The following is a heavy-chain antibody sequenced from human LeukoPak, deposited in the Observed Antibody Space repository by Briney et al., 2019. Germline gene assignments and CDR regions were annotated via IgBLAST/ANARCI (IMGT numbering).Heavy chain of an antibody. D-gene: IGHD3-10*01. CDR3: AGGIAMVRGGDV. V-gene: IGHV3-7*01. CDR2: IQQDGSEK. CDR1: GLTFSTYW. Sequence: PGGSLRLSCAASGLTFSTYWKTWLRQAPGKALEGVANIQQDGSEKNCVDSVKGRYNISRDNAKNSLYLQMNSLRVEDTAVYYCAGGIAMVRGGDVWGKGTTVTVSS. J-gene: IGHJ6*04.